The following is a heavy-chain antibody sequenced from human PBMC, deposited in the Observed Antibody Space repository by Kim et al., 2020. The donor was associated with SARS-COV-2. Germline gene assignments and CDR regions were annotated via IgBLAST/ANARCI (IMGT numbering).Heavy chain of an antibody. CDR1: GFSVINTY. Sequence: GGSLRLSCVGSGFSVINTYMSWVRQAPGKGLEWVSVLYSGGLTYYAASVKGRFTISRDTARNTLYLLMSSLRGDDTAVYYCAQSKGTYLDFWGQGTLVTVSS. D-gene: IGHD2-21*01. J-gene: IGHJ4*02. V-gene: IGHV3-53*01. CDR3: AQSKGTYLDF. CDR2: LYSGGLT.